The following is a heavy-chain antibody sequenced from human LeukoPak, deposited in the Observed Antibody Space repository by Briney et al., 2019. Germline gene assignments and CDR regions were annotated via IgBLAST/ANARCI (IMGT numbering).Heavy chain of an antibody. Sequence: GASVKVSCKASGYTFTGYYMHWVRQAPGQGLEWMGWINPNSGGTNYAQKFQGRVTMTRDTSISTAYMELSRLRSDDTAVYCCARGPINYYDSSGYPSQWGQGTLVTVSS. V-gene: IGHV1-2*02. J-gene: IGHJ4*02. D-gene: IGHD3-22*01. CDR3: ARGPINYYDSSGYPSQ. CDR1: GYTFTGYY. CDR2: INPNSGGT.